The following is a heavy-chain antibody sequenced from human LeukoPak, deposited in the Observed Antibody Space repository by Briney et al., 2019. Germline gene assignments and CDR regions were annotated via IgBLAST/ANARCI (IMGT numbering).Heavy chain of an antibody. CDR3: ARDRDLLRLGQSNNCFDA. Sequence: ASVKVSCKASGYTFADHNIHWVRQAPGQRLEWMGWINPNSGGTNFAQKFQGRVTMTRDTSINTAYMELSGLTSDDTAVYYCARDRDLLRLGQSNNCFDAWGQGTLVTVSS. CDR2: INPNSGGT. V-gene: IGHV1-2*02. CDR1: GYTFADHN. D-gene: IGHD3-3*01. J-gene: IGHJ5*02.